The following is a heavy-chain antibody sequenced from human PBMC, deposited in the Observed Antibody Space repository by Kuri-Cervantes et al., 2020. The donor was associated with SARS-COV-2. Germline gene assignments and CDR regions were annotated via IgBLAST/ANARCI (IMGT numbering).Heavy chain of an antibody. D-gene: IGHD2-2*01. J-gene: IGHJ4*02. CDR1: GGSISSGGYS. Sequence: LRLSCAVSGGSISSGGYSWSWIRQPPGKGLEWIGYIYHSGSTYYNPSPKSRVTISVDRSKNQFSLKLSSVTAADTAVYYCARVGAGVCSSASCYGRAFDYWGQGTLVTVSS. CDR3: ARVGAGVCSSASCYGRAFDY. V-gene: IGHV4-30-2*01. CDR2: IYHSGST.